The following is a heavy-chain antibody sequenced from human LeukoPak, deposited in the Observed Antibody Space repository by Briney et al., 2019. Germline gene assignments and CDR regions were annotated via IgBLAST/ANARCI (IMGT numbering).Heavy chain of an antibody. J-gene: IGHJ5*02. CDR2: INHSGST. CDR3: ARWGTYASTSNWFDP. D-gene: IGHD2-2*01. Sequence: SETLSLTCAVYGGSFSGYYWSWIRQPPGKGLEWIGEINHSGSTNYNPSLKSRVTISVDTSKNQFSLKLSSVTAADTAVYYCARWGTYASTSNWFDPWGQGTLVTVSS. V-gene: IGHV4-34*01. CDR1: GGSFSGYY.